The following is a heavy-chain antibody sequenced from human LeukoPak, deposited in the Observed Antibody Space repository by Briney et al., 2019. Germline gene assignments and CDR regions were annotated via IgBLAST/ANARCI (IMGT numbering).Heavy chain of an antibody. Sequence: SETLSLTCTVSGGSISSYYWSWIRQPAGKGLEWIGRIYTSGSTNYNPSLKSRVTMSVDTSKNQFSLKLGSVTAADTAVYYCARDGQSKNYYYYYMDVWGKGTTVTVSS. CDR3: ARDGQSKNYYYYYMDV. CDR1: GGSISSYY. V-gene: IGHV4-4*07. J-gene: IGHJ6*03. CDR2: IYTSGST.